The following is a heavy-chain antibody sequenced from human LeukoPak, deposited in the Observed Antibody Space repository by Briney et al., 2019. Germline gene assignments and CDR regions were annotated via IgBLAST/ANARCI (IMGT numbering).Heavy chain of an antibody. CDR2: INPNSGGT. CDR1: GYTFTGYY. Sequence: ASVKVSCKASGYTFTGYYMHWVRQAPGQGLEWMGRINPNSGGTNYAQKFQGRVTMTRDTSISTAYMELSRLRSDDTAVYYCARSSGSYRRMDYWGQGTLVTVSS. CDR3: ARSSGSYRRMDY. J-gene: IGHJ4*02. D-gene: IGHD3-10*01. V-gene: IGHV1-2*06.